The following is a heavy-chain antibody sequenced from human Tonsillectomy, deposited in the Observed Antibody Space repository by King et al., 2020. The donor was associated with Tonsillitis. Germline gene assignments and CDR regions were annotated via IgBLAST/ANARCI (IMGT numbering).Heavy chain of an antibody. CDR2: IFYNGNT. CDR1: GGSINSVDYY. Sequence: VQLQESGPALVKPSQTLSLTCSVSGGSINSVDYYWSWIRQPPGKGLEWIGYIFYNGNTYYNPALQGQATLSIDTSKNHFSLKLTSVTAADTAVYYCARAKIYYFDHWDQGTLVTVSS. D-gene: IGHD3-3*01. CDR3: ARAKIYYFDH. V-gene: IGHV4-30-4*01. J-gene: IGHJ4*02.